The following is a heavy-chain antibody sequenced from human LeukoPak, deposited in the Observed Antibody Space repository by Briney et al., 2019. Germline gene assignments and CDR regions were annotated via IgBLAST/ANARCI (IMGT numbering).Heavy chain of an antibody. CDR2: IYYSGST. CDR3: ASKCGYYGDYGMNWFDP. V-gene: IGHV4-39*01. J-gene: IGHJ5*02. CDR1: GGSISSSSYY. Sequence: PSETLSLTCTVSGGSISSSSYYWGWIRQPPGKGLEWIGSIYYSGSTYYNPSLKSRVTISVDTSKNQFSLKLSSVTAADTAVYYRASKCGYYGDYGMNWFDPWGQGTLVTVSS. D-gene: IGHD4-17*01.